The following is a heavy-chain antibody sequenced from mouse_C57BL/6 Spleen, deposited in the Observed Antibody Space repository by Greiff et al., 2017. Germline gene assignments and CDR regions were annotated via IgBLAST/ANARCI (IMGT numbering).Heavy chain of an antibody. V-gene: IGHV1-55*01. CDR2: IYPGSGST. CDR1: GYTFTSYW. CDR3: ARTPPYYGSSHYYAMDY. J-gene: IGHJ4*01. D-gene: IGHD1-1*01. Sequence: QVQLKQSGAELVKPGASVKMSCKASGYTFTSYWITWVKQRPGQGLEWIGDIYPGSGSTNYNEKFKSKATLTVDTSSSTAYMQLSSLTSEDSAVYYCARTPPYYGSSHYYAMDYWGQGTSVTVSS.